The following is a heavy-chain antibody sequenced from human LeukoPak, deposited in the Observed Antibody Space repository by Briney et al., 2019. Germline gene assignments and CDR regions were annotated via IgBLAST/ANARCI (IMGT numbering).Heavy chain of an antibody. CDR2: ISTSSSYI. D-gene: IGHD6-13*01. CDR3: AKDLLYSSPRVDY. Sequence: PGGSLRLSCAASGFTFSSYSMNWVRQAPGKGLEWVSSISTSSSYIYYADSVKGRFTISRDNSKNTLFLQMNSLRAEDTAIYYCAKDLLYSSPRVDYWGQGTLVTVSS. V-gene: IGHV3-21*04. CDR1: GFTFSSYS. J-gene: IGHJ4*02.